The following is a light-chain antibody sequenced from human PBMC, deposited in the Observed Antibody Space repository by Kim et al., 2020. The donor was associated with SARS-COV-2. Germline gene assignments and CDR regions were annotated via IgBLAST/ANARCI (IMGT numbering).Light chain of an antibody. J-gene: IGKJ4*01. CDR3: QQGASVPLT. Sequence: ASVGDRVTITCRASQNTDNFLNWYQQKPGKAPKLLIHAASTLQSGVPSRFSGSQSGTDFTLTISSLQPDDFATYYCQQGASVPLTFGGGTKVDIK. CDR1: QNTDNF. CDR2: AAS. V-gene: IGKV1-39*01.